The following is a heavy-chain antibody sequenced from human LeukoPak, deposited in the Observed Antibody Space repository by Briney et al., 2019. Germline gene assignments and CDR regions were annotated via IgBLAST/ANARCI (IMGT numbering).Heavy chain of an antibody. CDR3: AREERYSSRRVWFDP. J-gene: IGHJ5*02. CDR2: VYHSGSS. CDR1: GGSISSSNW. D-gene: IGHD6-13*01. Sequence: SGTLSLTCAVSGGSISSSNWWSWVRQPPGKGLEWIGEVYHSGSSNYNPSLKSRVTISVDTSKNQFSLKLSSVTAADTAVYYCAREERYSSRRVWFDPWGQGTLVTVSS. V-gene: IGHV4-4*02.